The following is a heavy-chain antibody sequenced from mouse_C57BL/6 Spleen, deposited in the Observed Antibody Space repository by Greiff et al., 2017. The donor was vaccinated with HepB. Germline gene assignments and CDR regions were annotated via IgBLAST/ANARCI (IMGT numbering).Heavy chain of an antibody. J-gene: IGHJ1*03. Sequence: VHLVESGAELMKPGASVKLSCKATGYTFTGYWIEWVKQRPGHGLEWIGEILPGSGSTNYNEKFKGKATFTADTSSNTAYMQLSSLTTEDSAIYYCARLGGITTVVAHWYFDVWGTGTTVTVSS. V-gene: IGHV1-9*01. CDR2: ILPGSGST. D-gene: IGHD1-1*01. CDR1: GYTFTGYW. CDR3: ARLGGITTVVAHWYFDV.